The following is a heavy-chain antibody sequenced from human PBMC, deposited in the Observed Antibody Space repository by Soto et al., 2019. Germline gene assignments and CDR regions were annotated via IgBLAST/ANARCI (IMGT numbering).Heavy chain of an antibody. J-gene: IGHJ3*02. CDR2: TYYRSKWYN. D-gene: IGHD1-26*01. Sequence: PSQTLSLTCAISGDSVSSNSAAWNWIRQSPSRSLEWLGRTYYRSKWYNDYAVSVKSRITINPDTSKNQFSLQLNSVTPEDTAVYYCARVRSYSGSYSDAFDIWGQGTMVTVSS. CDR1: GDSVSSNSAA. V-gene: IGHV6-1*01. CDR3: ARVRSYSGSYSDAFDI.